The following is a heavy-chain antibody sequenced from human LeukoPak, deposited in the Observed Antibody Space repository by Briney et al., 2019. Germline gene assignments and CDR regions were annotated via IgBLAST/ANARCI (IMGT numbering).Heavy chain of an antibody. D-gene: IGHD3-22*01. J-gene: IGHJ4*02. CDR2: INHSGST. CDR1: GGSFSGYY. Sequence: SETLSLTCAVYGGSFSGYYWSWIRQPPGKGLEWIGEINHSGSTNYNPSLKSRVTISVDTSKNQSSLKLSSMTAADTAVYYCARGLYDSSGYYYFDYWGQGTLVTVSS. CDR3: ARGLYDSSGYYYFDY. V-gene: IGHV4-34*01.